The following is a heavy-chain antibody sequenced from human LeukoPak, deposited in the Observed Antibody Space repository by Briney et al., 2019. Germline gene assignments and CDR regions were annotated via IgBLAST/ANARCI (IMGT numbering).Heavy chain of an antibody. CDR1: GGSFSGYY. J-gene: IGHJ4*02. D-gene: IGHD6-6*01. CDR3: ARGAVAARYGVVDY. Sequence: SETLSLTCAVYGGSFSGYYWSWIRQPPGKGLEWIGEINHSGSTNYNPSLKSRVTISVDTSKNQFSLKLSSVTAADTAVYYCARGAVAARYGVVDYWGQGTLVTVSS. V-gene: IGHV4-34*01. CDR2: INHSGST.